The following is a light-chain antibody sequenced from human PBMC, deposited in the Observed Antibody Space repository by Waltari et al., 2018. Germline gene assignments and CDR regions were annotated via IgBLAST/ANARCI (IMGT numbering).Light chain of an antibody. Sequence: DIQMTQSPSSVSASVGDRVTLICRASQGISSRLAWYQQKPGKAPKLLIYDASSLHSGVPSRFSGSGSGTEFTLTISSLQPEDFATYYCQQVDSFPRTFGQGTKVEVK. J-gene: IGKJ1*01. CDR1: QGISSR. CDR2: DAS. V-gene: IGKV1-12*01. CDR3: QQVDSFPRT.